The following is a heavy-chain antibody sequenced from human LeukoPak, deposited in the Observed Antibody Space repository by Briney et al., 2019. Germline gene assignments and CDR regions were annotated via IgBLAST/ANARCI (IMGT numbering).Heavy chain of an antibody. CDR1: GYTFTSYD. J-gene: IGHJ3*02. D-gene: IGHD3-9*01. V-gene: IGHV1-8*01. CDR3: ARGTYYDILTGYYRKREFDI. Sequence: ASVKVSCKASGYTFTSYDINWVRQATGQGLEWMGWMNPNSGNTGYAQKFQGRVTMTRNTSISTAYMELSSLRSEDTAVYYCARGTYYDILTGYYRKREFDIWGQGTMVTVSS. CDR2: MNPNSGNT.